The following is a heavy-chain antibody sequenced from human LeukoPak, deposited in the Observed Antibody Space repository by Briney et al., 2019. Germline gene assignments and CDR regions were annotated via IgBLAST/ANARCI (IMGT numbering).Heavy chain of an antibody. D-gene: IGHD3-9*01. V-gene: IGHV3-21*01. CDR2: ISSSSSYI. Sequence: GGSLRLSCAASGFTFSSYSMNWVRQAPGKGLEWVSSISSSSSYIYYADSVKGRFTISRDNAKNSLYLQMNSLRAEDTAVYYCAIDSIPATGLKEYYFDYWGQGTLVTVSS. CDR1: GFTFSSYS. CDR3: AIDSIPATGLKEYYFDY. J-gene: IGHJ4*02.